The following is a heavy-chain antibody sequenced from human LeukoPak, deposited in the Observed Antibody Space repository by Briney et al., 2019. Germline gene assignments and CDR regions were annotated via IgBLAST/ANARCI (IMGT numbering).Heavy chain of an antibody. CDR1: GDTFTNYD. J-gene: IGHJ4*02. CDR2: MNPDRGDT. Sequence: ASVKVSCKASGDTFTNYDFNWVRKATGQGLEWMGWMNPDRGDTGYAQKFQGRLTMTRDTSISTAYMELSSLTSDDTAIYYCARGKEDYDGSDFPLLGFWGQGTLVTVSS. CDR3: ARGKEDYDGSDFPLLGF. D-gene: IGHD3-22*01. V-gene: IGHV1-8*01.